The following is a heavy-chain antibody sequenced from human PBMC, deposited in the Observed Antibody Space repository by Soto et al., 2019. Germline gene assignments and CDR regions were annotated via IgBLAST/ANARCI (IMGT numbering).Heavy chain of an antibody. V-gene: IGHV4-31*11. D-gene: IGHD3-22*01. CDR2: IHYSGRT. CDR3: ARYYFDSSGYSNWFDP. CDR1: GGPITSGAVY. Sequence: TLSLIYAVSGGPITSGAVYWTWIRQHPGKGLEWIAYIHYSGRTYYNPSLKSRVTISVDTSNNQFSLKLSSVTAADTAVYYCARYYFDSSGYSNWFDPWGQGTLVTVSS. J-gene: IGHJ5*02.